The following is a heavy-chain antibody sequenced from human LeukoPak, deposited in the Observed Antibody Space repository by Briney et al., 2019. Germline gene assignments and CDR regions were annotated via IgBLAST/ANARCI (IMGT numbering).Heavy chain of an antibody. CDR1: GYSISSGYY. J-gene: IGHJ4*02. D-gene: IGHD3-10*01. CDR2: IYHSGST. CDR3: ARSQLLLWFGESTPYYFDY. Sequence: SETLSLTCTVSGYSISSGYYWGWIRQPPGKGLEWIGSIYHSGSTYYNPSLKSRVTISVDTSKNQFSLKLSSVTAADTAVYYCARSQLLLWFGESTPYYFDYWGQGTLVTVSS. V-gene: IGHV4-38-2*02.